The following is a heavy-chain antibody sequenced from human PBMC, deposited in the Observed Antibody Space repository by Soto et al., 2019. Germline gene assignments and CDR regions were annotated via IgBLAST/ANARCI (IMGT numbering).Heavy chain of an antibody. V-gene: IGHV2-70*01. CDR3: ARITSVSYGYFDY. J-gene: IGHJ4*02. CDR2: IDWDDDK. CDR1: VFSLSTSGMC. Sequence: ASPTLVNRTQTLTLTCTFSVFSLSTSGMCVSWIRQPPGKALEWLALIDWDDDKYYSTSLKTRLTISKDTSKNQVVLTMTNMDPVDTATYYRARITSVSYGYFDYWGQGTLVTVSS. D-gene: IGHD5-18*01.